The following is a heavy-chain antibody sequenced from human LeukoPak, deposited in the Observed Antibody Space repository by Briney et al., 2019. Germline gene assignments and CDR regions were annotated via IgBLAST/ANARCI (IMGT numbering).Heavy chain of an antibody. CDR2: IWYDGSNK. J-gene: IGHJ3*02. V-gene: IGHV3-33*01. Sequence: GRSLRLSCAASGFTFSSYGMHWVRQAPGKGLEWVAFIWYDGSNKYYADSVKGRFTISRDNSKNTLYLQMNSLRAEDTAVYYCAREAHAFDIWGQGTMVTVSS. CDR3: AREAHAFDI. CDR1: GFTFSSYG.